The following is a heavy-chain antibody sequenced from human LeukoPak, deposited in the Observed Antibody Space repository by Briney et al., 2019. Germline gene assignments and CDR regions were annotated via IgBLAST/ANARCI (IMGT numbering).Heavy chain of an antibody. CDR2: IYTSGST. CDR3: ARDHAITIFGVVNDYYGMDV. Sequence: SETLSLTCTVSGGSISSYYWSWIRQPAGKGLEWIGRIYTSGSTSYNPSLKSRVTMSVDTSKNQFSLKLSSVTAADTAVYYCARDHAITIFGVVNDYYGMDVWGQGTTVTVSS. CDR1: GGSISSYY. V-gene: IGHV4-4*07. D-gene: IGHD3-3*01. J-gene: IGHJ6*02.